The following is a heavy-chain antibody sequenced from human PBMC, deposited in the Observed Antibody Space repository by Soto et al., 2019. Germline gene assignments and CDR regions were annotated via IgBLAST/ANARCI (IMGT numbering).Heavy chain of an antibody. V-gene: IGHV4-59*01. CDR1: GGSISSYY. D-gene: IGHD6-13*01. Sequence: SETLSLTCTVSGGSISSYYWSWIRQPPGKGLEWIGYIYYSGSTNYNPSLKSRVTISVDTSKNQFSLKLSSVTAADTAVYYCARSKYSSSWYRSNWFDPWGQGTLVTVSS. CDR3: ARSKYSSSWYRSNWFDP. J-gene: IGHJ5*02. CDR2: IYYSGST.